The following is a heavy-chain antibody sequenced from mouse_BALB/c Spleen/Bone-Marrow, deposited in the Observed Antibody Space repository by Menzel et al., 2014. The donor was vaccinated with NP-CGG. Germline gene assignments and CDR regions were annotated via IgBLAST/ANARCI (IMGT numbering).Heavy chain of an antibody. V-gene: IGHV5-6-4*01. CDR2: ISSGGSYT. Sequence: EVQLVESGGGLVKPGGSLKLSCAASGFTFSSYTMSWIRQTPEKRLEWVATISSGGSYTYYPDSVKGRFTISRDNAKNTLSLQMISLKSEDTAMYYCTRDRYYGNSFAYWGQGTLVTVSA. CDR1: GFTFSSYT. D-gene: IGHD2-1*01. J-gene: IGHJ3*01. CDR3: TRDRYYGNSFAY.